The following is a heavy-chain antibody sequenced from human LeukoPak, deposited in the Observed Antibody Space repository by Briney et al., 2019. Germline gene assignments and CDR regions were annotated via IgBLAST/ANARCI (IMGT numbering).Heavy chain of an antibody. CDR1: GFTLSSYA. CDR3: AKEKAAALDY. J-gene: IGHJ4*02. D-gene: IGHD6-13*01. CDR2: ISASGNT. Sequence: PGGSLRLSCAASGFTLSSYAMSWVRQAPGKGLEWVSVISASGNTYHADSVKVRFTIYRDSSKNTLFLQMNRLRPEDAAVYYCAKEKAAALDYWGQGTLVTVSS. V-gene: IGHV3-23*01.